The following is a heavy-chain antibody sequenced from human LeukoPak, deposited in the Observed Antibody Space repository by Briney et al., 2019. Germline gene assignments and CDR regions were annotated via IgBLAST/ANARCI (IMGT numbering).Heavy chain of an antibody. D-gene: IGHD6-19*01. J-gene: IGHJ3*02. CDR3: AKSWEFGIAVPPGAFDI. CDR1: GFTFSSYA. CDR2: ISGSGDNT. Sequence: GGSLRLSCAASGFTFSSYAMNWVRQAPGKGLEWVSVISGSGDNTYYADFVKGRFTISRDNSKNTLYLQMNSLRAEDTAVYYCAKSWEFGIAVPPGAFDIWGQGTMVTVSS. V-gene: IGHV3-23*01.